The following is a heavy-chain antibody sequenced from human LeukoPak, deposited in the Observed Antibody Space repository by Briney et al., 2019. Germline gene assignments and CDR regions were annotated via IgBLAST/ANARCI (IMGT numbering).Heavy chain of an antibody. CDR1: GFTFSSYG. CDR3: ARGGGYVWGSYRLVLVYFDY. J-gene: IGHJ4*02. D-gene: IGHD3-16*02. V-gene: IGHV3-23*01. Sequence: GGSLRLSCAASGFTFSSYGMSWVRQAPGKGLEWVSAISGSGGSTYYADSVKGRFTISRDNSKNTLYLQMNSLRAEDTAVYYCARGGGYVWGSYRLVLVYFDYWGQGTLVTVSS. CDR2: ISGSGGST.